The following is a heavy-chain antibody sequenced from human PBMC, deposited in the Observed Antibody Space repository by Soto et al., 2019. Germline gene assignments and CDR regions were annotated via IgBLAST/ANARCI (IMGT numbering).Heavy chain of an antibody. D-gene: IGHD1-7*01. CDR1: GDSVSSNSAA. CDR3: ARDRAWNYGGYYSYYGMDV. Sequence: SQTLSLTCAISGDSVSSNSAAWNWIRQSPSRGLEWLGRTYYRSKWYNDYAVSVKSRITINPDTSKNQFSLQLNSVTPEDTAVYYCARDRAWNYGGYYSYYGMDVWGQGTTVTVSS. V-gene: IGHV6-1*01. CDR2: TYYRSKWYN. J-gene: IGHJ6*02.